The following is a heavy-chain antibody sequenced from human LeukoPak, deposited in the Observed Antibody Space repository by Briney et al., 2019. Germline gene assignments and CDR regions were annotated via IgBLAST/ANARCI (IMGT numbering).Heavy chain of an antibody. D-gene: IGHD2-21*02. V-gene: IGHV3-21*01. CDR2: ISSSSSYI. Sequence: GGSLRLSCAASGFTFDDYAMHWVRQAPGKGLEWVSSISSSSSYIYYADSVKGRFTISRDNAKNSLYLQMNSLRAEDTAVYYCANYRPAYCGGDCYSDDAFDIWGQGTMVTVSS. CDR3: ANYRPAYCGGDCYSDDAFDI. CDR1: GFTFDDYA. J-gene: IGHJ3*02.